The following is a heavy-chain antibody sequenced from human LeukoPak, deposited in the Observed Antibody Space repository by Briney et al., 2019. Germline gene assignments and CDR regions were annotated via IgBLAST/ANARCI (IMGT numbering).Heavy chain of an antibody. CDR1: GYSFTSYW. J-gene: IGHJ4*02. D-gene: IGHD6-19*01. V-gene: IGHV5-51*01. CDR2: IYPGDSDT. Sequence: ESLKISCKGSGYSFTSYWIGWVGQMPGKGLEWMGIIYPGDSDTRYSPSFQGQVTISADKSISTAYLQWSSLKASDTAMYYCARHPYSSGWYGDYWGQGTLVTVSS. CDR3: ARHPYSSGWYGDY.